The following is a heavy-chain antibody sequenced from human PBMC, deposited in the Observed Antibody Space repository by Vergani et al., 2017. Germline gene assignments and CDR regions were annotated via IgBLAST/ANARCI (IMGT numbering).Heavy chain of an antibody. CDR3: ARGASGDYVSSFDY. J-gene: IGHJ4*02. V-gene: IGHV3-30-3*01. CDR2: ISYDGTNK. CDR1: GFTFITYA. Sequence: QVQLVESGGGVVQPGRSLRLSCAASGFTFITYAMHWVRQAPGKGLEWVAVISYDGTNKYYADSVKGRFTISRDNSKNTLYLQMNSLRAEDTAVYYCARGASGDYVSSFDYWGQGTLVTVSS. D-gene: IGHD4-17*01.